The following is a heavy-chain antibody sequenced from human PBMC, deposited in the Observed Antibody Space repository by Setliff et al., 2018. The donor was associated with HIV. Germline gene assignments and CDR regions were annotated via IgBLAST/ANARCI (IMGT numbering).Heavy chain of an antibody. Sequence: PSETLSLTCTVSGGSITPHYWSWIRQPPGKGLEWIGLIYYSGSTNYSPSLKSRVTISVDSSKNQFSLKLTSVSAADAAIHYCARQFPPYHSGAHYSDLWSQGTLVTVSS. CDR2: IYYSGST. D-gene: IGHD6-19*01. J-gene: IGHJ5*02. CDR1: GGSITPHY. V-gene: IGHV4-59*11. CDR3: ARQFPPYHSGAHYSDL.